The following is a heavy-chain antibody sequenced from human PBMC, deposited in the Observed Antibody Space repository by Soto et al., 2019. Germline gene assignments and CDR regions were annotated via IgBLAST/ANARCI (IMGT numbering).Heavy chain of an antibody. J-gene: IGHJ6*02. V-gene: IGHV3-48*02. Sequence: GGSLRLSCAASGFTFSNCGMNWVRQTPGKGLEWVSYISDSGATKHYADSVKGRFTISRDNGKDSLYLQMNSLRDEDTAVYFCARCSRNSCYSYGVDVWGQGARVTVS. CDR1: GFTFSNCG. D-gene: IGHD2-15*01. CDR2: ISDSGATK. CDR3: ARCSRNSCYSYGVDV.